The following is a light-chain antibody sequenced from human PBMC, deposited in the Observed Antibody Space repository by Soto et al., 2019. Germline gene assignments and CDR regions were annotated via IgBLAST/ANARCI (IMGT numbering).Light chain of an antibody. Sequence: DIQMTHSPSTLSASVGDPVTVTCLASQSVSGWLAWYQQKPGEAPKLLIYDASALPRGVPSRFSGSGSGTKFTLTIASLQPDDFATYYCQQYETFSGTFGPGTKVDIK. CDR2: DAS. CDR1: QSVSGW. J-gene: IGKJ1*01. V-gene: IGKV1-5*01. CDR3: QQYETFSGT.